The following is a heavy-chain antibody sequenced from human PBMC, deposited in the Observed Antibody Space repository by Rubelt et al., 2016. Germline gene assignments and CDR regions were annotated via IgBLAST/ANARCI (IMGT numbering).Heavy chain of an antibody. D-gene: IGHD4-17*01. CDR3: AKDYGDYPNDAFDS. V-gene: IGHV3-23*01. CDR2: ISGSSSAT. Sequence: EVQLLESGGGLVQPGGSLRLSCAASGFAFSSYAMSWVRQAPGKGLEWVSGISGSSSATYYTESVKGRFTTYRYNSKKRRGLQMNSLRAEDTAVYYCAKDYGDYPNDAFDSWGQGTMVTVSS. CDR1: GFAFSSYA. J-gene: IGHJ3*02.